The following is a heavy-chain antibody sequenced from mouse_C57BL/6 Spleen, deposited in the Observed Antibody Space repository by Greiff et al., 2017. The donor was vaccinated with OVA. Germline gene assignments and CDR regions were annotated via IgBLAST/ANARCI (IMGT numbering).Heavy chain of an antibody. Sequence: VQLQQSGAELVKPGASVKMSCKASGYTFTTYPIEWMKQNHGKSLEWIGNFHPYNDDTKYNEKFKGKATLTVEKSSSTVYLELSRLTADDSAVYYCAVITTVGGYAMDYWGQGTSVTVSS. D-gene: IGHD1-1*01. V-gene: IGHV1-47*01. CDR2: FHPYNDDT. J-gene: IGHJ4*01. CDR1: GYTFTTYP. CDR3: AVITTVGGYAMDY.